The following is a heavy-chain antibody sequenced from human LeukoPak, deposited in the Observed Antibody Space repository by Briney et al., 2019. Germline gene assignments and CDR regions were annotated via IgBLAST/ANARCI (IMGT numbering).Heavy chain of an antibody. CDR1: GFTFSSSW. CDR3: ARDPPAVAANTYG. Sequence: GGSLRLSCAASGFTFSSSWMTWVRQAPGKGLEWVSLIYSGGATFYADAVKGRFTISRDGSKNTLYLQMNSLRAEDTAVYYCARDPPAVAANTYGWGQGTLVTVSS. V-gene: IGHV3-66*01. J-gene: IGHJ4*02. D-gene: IGHD6-6*01. CDR2: IYSGGAT.